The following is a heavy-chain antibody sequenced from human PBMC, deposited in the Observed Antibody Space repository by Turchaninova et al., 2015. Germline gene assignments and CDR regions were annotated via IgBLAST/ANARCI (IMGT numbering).Heavy chain of an antibody. V-gene: IGHV2-5*02. CDR3: AHRPSSYGDFGIYFDS. CDR1: GISLSTPEVG. D-gene: IGHD4-17*01. Sequence: ITLKVSGPTLVKPTQSLPLNCTFSGISLSTPEVGVGWIRPPPGKALEWLALIYWDGEQRYSPSLKSRLTTTKDTSKNQVVLTMTNMDPVDTATYYCAHRPSSYGDFGIYFDSWGQGTLVTVSS. J-gene: IGHJ4*02. CDR2: IYWDGEQ.